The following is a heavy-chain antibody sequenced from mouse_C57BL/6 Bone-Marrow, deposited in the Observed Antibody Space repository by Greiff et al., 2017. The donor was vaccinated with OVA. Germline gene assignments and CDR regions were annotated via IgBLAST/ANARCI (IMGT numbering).Heavy chain of an antibody. CDR1: GYTITSYD. D-gene: IGHD4-1*01. J-gene: IGHJ3*01. CDR3: AKSRRSWSNFLAY. Sequence: QVQLQQSGPELVKPGASVKLSCKASGYTITSYDINWVKQRPGQGLEWIGWIYPRDGSTKYKEKFKGKATLTVDTSSSTTYMEVNSLTSEDSAVYFCAKSRRSWSNFLAYWGQGTLVTVSA. CDR2: IYPRDGST. V-gene: IGHV1-85*01.